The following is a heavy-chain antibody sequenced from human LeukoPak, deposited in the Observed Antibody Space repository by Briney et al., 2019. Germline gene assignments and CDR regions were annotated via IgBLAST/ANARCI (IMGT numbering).Heavy chain of an antibody. CDR1: GFTFSSYW. CDR2: INSDGSST. CDR3: AREWELRYFFDY. D-gene: IGHD1-26*01. J-gene: IGHJ4*02. Sequence: GGSLRLSCAASGFTFSSYWMHWVRQAPGKGLVWVSRINSDGSSTSYADSVKGRFTISRDNAKNTLYLQMNSLRAEDTAVYYCAREWELRYFFDYWGQGTLVTVSS. V-gene: IGHV3-74*01.